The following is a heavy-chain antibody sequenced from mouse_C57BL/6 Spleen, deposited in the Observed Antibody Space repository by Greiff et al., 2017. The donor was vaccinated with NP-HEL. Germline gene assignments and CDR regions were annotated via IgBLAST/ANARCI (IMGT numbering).Heavy chain of an antibody. CDR3: AIALGH. CDR1: GYTFTSYD. D-gene: IGHD4-1*01. CDR2: IYPRAGSP. J-gene: IGHJ2*01. V-gene: IGHV1-85*01. Sequence: QVQLQQSGPELVKPGASVKLSCKASGYTFTSYDINWVQQRPGQGLEWIGWIYPRAGSPTYNEKFKGKATLTVDTSSSPAYMELHGLTSVDSAVDFCAIALGHWGQGTTLTVSS.